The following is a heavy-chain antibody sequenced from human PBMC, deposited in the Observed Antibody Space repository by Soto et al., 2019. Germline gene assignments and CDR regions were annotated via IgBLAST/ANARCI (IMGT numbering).Heavy chain of an antibody. CDR2: TSAYTLNT. CDR3: ARADHGRAPRGGNWFDP. Sequence: QVHLVQSGGKVKKPGASVQVSCKASGYTFTNYGVAWVRQAPGQGLEWMGWTSAYTLNTNYAQKFQGRVTVTTDTSTSTAYMELRSLRPDDTAVYYCARADHGRAPRGGNWFDPWGQGTLVTVSS. V-gene: IGHV1-18*01. J-gene: IGHJ5*02. CDR1: GYTFTNYG. D-gene: IGHD4-17*01.